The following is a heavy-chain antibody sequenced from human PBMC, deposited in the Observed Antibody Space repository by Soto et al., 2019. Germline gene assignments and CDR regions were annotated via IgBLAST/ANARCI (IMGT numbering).Heavy chain of an antibody. CDR1: GGSISSYY. Sequence: SETLSLTCTVSGGSISSYYWSWIRQPPGKGLEWIGYIYYSGSTNYNPSLKSRVTISVDTSKNQFSLKLSSVTAADTAVYYCASSSITYYYGSGSPPLFYMDVWGKGTTVTVSS. CDR2: IYYSGST. CDR3: ASSSITYYYGSGSPPLFYMDV. J-gene: IGHJ6*03. D-gene: IGHD3-10*01. V-gene: IGHV4-59*08.